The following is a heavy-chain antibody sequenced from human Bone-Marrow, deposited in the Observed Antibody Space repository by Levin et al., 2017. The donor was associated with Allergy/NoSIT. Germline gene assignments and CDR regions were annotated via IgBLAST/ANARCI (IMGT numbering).Heavy chain of an antibody. D-gene: IGHD1-26*01. V-gene: IGHV6-1*01. CDR2: TYYRSRWYN. Sequence: SPTLSLTCAISGDSVTTNNVAWNWIRQSPSRGLEWLGRTYYRSRWYNDYAVSVKSRITVNADTSKNQFSLQMMSVSPEDTAVYYCVRGQFSGFDIWGQGTMVTVSS. CDR3: VRGQFSGFDI. CDR1: GDSVTTNNVA. J-gene: IGHJ3*02.